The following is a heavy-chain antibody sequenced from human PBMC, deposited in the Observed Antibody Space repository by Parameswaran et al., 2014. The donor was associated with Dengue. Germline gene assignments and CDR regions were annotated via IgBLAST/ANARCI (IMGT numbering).Heavy chain of an antibody. CDR2: ISTYNGDT. J-gene: IGHJ4*01. D-gene: IGHD6-19*01. CDR3: AREPYISDRVY. Sequence: SWVRQAPGQGLEWMGWISTYNGDTKYAQKFQGRVTMTTDTSTSTAYMELRSLRFDDTAVYYCAREPYISDRVYWGQGTLVTVSS. V-gene: IGHV1-18*01.